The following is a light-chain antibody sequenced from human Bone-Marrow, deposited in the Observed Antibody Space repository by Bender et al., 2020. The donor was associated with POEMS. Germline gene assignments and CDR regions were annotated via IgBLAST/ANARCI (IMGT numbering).Light chain of an antibody. CDR2: KDS. CDR3: QSADSSGTWV. J-gene: IGLJ3*02. Sequence: ARITCSGDALPKLYVYWYQQKSGQAPVLVIFKDSERPARIPERFSGSSSGTTVTLTISGVQAEDEADYYCQSADSSGTWVFGGGTKLTVL. CDR1: ALPKLY. V-gene: IGLV3-25*03.